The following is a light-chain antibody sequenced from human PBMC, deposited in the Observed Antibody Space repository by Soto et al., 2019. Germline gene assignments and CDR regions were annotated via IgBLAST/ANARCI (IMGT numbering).Light chain of an antibody. J-gene: IGKJ1*01. CDR2: GAS. V-gene: IGKV3-15*01. Sequence: EIVMTQSPATLSVSPGERATLSCRGSRSVSSNLAWYQQKPGQAPRLLIYGASTRATGIPARFSGSGSGTEFTLTISSPQSEDFAVYYCQPYNNWPPWTFGLGTKVEIK. CDR3: QPYNNWPPWT. CDR1: RSVSSN.